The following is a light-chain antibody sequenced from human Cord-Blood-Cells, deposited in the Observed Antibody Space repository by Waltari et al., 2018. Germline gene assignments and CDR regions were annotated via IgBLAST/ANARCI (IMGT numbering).Light chain of an antibody. CDR2: SNK. CDR1: SSNIGSNT. Sequence: QSVLTQPPSASGTPGQRVTISCSGSSSNIGSNTVNWYQQLPGTAPKLLIYSNKQRPSGGPDRLSGCKSGTSASLATSGLQAEDEADYYCAAGDDSLNVLFGGGTKLTVL. CDR3: AAGDDSLNVL. V-gene: IGLV1-44*01. J-gene: IGLJ2*01.